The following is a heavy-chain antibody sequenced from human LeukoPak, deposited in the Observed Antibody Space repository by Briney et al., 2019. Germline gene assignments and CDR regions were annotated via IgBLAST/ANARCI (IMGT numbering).Heavy chain of an antibody. V-gene: IGHV3-30-3*01. CDR3: ARRGGSLDY. Sequence: GGSLRLSCAASGFTFSSYAMHWVRQAPGKGLEWVAVISYDGSNKYYADSVKGRFTISRDNSKNTLYLQMNSLRAEDTAVYYCARRGGSLDYWGQGTLVTVSS. D-gene: IGHD3-16*01. CDR2: ISYDGSNK. CDR1: GFTFSSYA. J-gene: IGHJ4*02.